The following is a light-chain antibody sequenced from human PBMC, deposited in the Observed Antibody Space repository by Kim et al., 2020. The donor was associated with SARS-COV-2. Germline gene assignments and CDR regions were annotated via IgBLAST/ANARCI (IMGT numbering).Light chain of an antibody. CDR3: QQRSNWPT. V-gene: IGKV3-11*01. CDR1: QRVSSY. Sequence: SLAPVERATLSCRASQRVSSYLAWYQQKPGQAPRLLIYDAANRATGIPARFSGSGSGTDFTLTISSLEPEDFAVYYCQQRSNWPTFGQGTKVDIK. CDR2: DAA. J-gene: IGKJ1*01.